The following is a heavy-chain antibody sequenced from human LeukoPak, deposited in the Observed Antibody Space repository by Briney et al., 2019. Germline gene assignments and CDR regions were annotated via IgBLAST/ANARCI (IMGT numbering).Heavy chain of an antibody. CDR2: ISSISSYI. D-gene: IGHD3-10*01. CDR3: ARDPRAYYYGSGSYEPSDY. Sequence: GGPLRLSCAASGFTFSSYSMNWVRQAPGRGLEGVSSISSISSYIYYADSVKGRFTISRDNAKNSLYLQMNSLRAEDTAVYYCARDPRAYYYGSGSYEPSDYWGQGTLVTVSS. J-gene: IGHJ4*02. CDR1: GFTFSSYS. V-gene: IGHV3-21*01.